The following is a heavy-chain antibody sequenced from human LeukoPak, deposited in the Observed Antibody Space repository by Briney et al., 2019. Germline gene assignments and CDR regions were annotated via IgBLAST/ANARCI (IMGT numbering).Heavy chain of an antibody. CDR1: GFTFSHAW. CDR2: IKSKTDGGTT. J-gene: IGHJ4*02. V-gene: IGHV3-15*01. CDR3: AAVSVDYGDSSFDF. Sequence: GGSLRLSCAASGFTFSHAWMSWVRQPPGKGLEWVGRIKSKTDGGTTDYAEPVKGRFTISRDDSKNTLCLQMNFLKTEDTALYYCAAVSVDYGDSSFDFWGQGTLVTVSS. D-gene: IGHD4-17*01.